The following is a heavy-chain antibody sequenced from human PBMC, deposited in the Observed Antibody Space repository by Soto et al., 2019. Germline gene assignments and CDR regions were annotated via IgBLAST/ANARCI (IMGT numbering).Heavy chain of an antibody. CDR3: ARVAEGYYYGMDV. CDR2: IFYSGST. CDR1: GGSISTFY. V-gene: IGHV4-59*01. J-gene: IGHJ6*02. Sequence: PSETLSLTCTVSGGSISTFYWSWIRQPPGKGLEWIGYIFYSGSTNYNPSLRSRVTLSVDTSKNQFSLKLRSVTAADAAVYYCARVAEGYYYGMDVWGQGTTVTVYS.